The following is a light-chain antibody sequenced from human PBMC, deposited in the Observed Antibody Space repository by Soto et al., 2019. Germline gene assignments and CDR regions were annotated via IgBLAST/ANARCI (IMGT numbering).Light chain of an antibody. CDR1: QSISSN. Sequence: EIVMTQSPATLSVSPGERATLSCRASQSISSNLAWYQQKPGQAPRLLIYGVYTRATGIPDRFSGSGSGTDFTPSISRLEPEDFAVYYCQQYGSSSWTFGQGTKVDIK. V-gene: IGKV3-20*01. J-gene: IGKJ1*01. CDR2: GVY. CDR3: QQYGSSSWT.